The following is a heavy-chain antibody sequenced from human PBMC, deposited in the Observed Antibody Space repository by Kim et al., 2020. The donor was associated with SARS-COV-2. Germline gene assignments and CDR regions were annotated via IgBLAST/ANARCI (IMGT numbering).Heavy chain of an antibody. V-gene: IGHV4-38-2*02. CDR2: IYHSGST. J-gene: IGHJ6*02. CDR1: GYSISSGYY. Sequence: SETLSLTCTVSGYSISSGYYWGWIRQPPGKGLEWIGSIYHSGSTYYNPSLKSRVTISVDTSKNQFSLKLSSVTAADTAVYYCARDQITMVRGVIGPGYYYGMDVWGQGTTVTVSS. D-gene: IGHD3-10*01. CDR3: ARDQITMVRGVIGPGYYYGMDV.